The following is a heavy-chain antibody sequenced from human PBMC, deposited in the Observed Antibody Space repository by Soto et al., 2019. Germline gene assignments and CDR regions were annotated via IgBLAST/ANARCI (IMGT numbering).Heavy chain of an antibody. CDR2: IWYDGSNK. D-gene: IGHD2-2*01. CDR1: GFTFSSYG. V-gene: IGHV3-33*01. CDR3: ARDSTTDAFDI. J-gene: IGHJ3*02. Sequence: GGSLILSCAASGFTFSSYGMHWVRQAPGKGLEWVAVIWYDGSNKYYADSVKGRFTISRDNSKNTLYLQMNSLRAEDTAVYYCARDSTTDAFDIWGQGTMVTVSS.